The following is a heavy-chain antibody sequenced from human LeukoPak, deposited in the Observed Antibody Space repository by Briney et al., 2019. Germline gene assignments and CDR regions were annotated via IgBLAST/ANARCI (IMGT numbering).Heavy chain of an antibody. CDR3: ARGPPYIVVVTAIGFFDS. CDR1: GGSISSSSYY. Sequence: KPSETLSLTCTVSGGSISSSSYYWGWIRQPPGKGLEGVGSIYYSGSTYYNPSLKSRVTISVDTSKNQFSLKLSSVTAADTAVYYCARGPPYIVVVTAIGFFDSWGQGTLVTVSS. D-gene: IGHD2-21*02. CDR2: IYYSGST. V-gene: IGHV4-39*01. J-gene: IGHJ4*02.